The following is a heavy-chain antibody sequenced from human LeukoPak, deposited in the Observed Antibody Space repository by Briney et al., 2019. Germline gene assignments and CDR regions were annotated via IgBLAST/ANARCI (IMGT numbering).Heavy chain of an antibody. V-gene: IGHV4-30-4*01. D-gene: IGHD5-18*01. Sequence: PSQTLSLICTVSGGSISSGDYYWSWIRQPPGKGLEWIGYIYYSGSTYYNPSLKSRVTISVDTSKNQFSLKLSSVTAADTAVFYCAGSGYSYGLGAFDIWGQGTMVTVSS. CDR2: IYYSGST. J-gene: IGHJ3*02. CDR1: GGSISSGDYY. CDR3: AGSGYSYGLGAFDI.